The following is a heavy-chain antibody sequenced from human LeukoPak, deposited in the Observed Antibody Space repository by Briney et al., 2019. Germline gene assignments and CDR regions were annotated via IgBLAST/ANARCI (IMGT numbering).Heavy chain of an antibody. V-gene: IGHV4-61*02. CDR2: IYTSGST. J-gene: IGHJ3*02. CDR1: GGSISSSSYY. Sequence: SETLSLTCTVSGGSISSSSYYWSWIRQPAGKGLEWIGRIYTSGSTNYNPSLKSRVTMSVDTSKNQFSLKLSSVTAADTAVYYCATPGYSSSWYSGNDAFDIWGQGTMVTVSS. D-gene: IGHD6-13*01. CDR3: ATPGYSSSWYSGNDAFDI.